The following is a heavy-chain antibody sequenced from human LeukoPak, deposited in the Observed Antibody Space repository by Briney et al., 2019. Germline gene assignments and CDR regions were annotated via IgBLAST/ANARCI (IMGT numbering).Heavy chain of an antibody. V-gene: IGHV3-23*01. CDR1: GFTFSNFA. CDR2: ITGDYAT. CDR3: AKGAASGLVDWFDP. Sequence: GSLRLSCAASGFTFSNFAMMWVRQAPGKGLGWVSSITGDYATYSADPAKGRFTTSRDNSKNIVYLQMDSLRDDDTAVYYCAKGAASGLVDWFDPWGQGTLVTVSS. J-gene: IGHJ5*02. D-gene: IGHD3-22*01.